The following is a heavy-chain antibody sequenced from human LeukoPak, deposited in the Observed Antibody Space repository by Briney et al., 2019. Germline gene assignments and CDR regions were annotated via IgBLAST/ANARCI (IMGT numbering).Heavy chain of an antibody. CDR1: GFTFSSYG. V-gene: IGHV3-30*03. D-gene: IGHD6-13*01. CDR2: ISYDGSNK. Sequence: GGSLRLSCAASGFTFSSYGMHWVRQAPGKGLEWVAVISYDGSNKYYADSVKGRFTISRDNSKNTLYLQMNSLRAEDTAVYYCARDTSSSSSWYFDYWGQGTLVTVSS. CDR3: ARDTSSSSSWYFDY. J-gene: IGHJ4*02.